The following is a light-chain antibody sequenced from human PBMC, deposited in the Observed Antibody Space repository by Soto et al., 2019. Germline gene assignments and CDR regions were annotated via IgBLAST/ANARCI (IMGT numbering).Light chain of an antibody. Sequence: EIVLTQSPGTLSLSPGEEATLSCRASQNVDSNYLAWYQKKPGQTPRLIIYGASGRADGIPHRFSGSGFGKDFNLTISKVEPEDFAVYYCQQYATPRSVTFGQGTRL. CDR3: QQYATPRSVT. V-gene: IGKV3-20*01. CDR1: QNVDSNY. CDR2: GAS. J-gene: IGKJ5*01.